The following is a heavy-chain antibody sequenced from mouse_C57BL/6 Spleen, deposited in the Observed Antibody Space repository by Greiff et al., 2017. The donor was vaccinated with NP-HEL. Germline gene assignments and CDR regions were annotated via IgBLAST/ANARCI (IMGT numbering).Heavy chain of an antibody. Sequence: VQLQQPGAELVRPGTSVKLSCKASGYTFTSYWMHWVKQRPGQGLEWIGVIDPSDSYTNYNQKFKGKATLTVDTSSSTAYMQLSSLTAEDSAVYYCARGMKDGWFDYWGQGTTLTVSS. J-gene: IGHJ2*01. D-gene: IGHD1-1*02. CDR2: IDPSDSYT. CDR1: GYTFTSYW. CDR3: ARGMKDGWFDY. V-gene: IGHV1-59*01.